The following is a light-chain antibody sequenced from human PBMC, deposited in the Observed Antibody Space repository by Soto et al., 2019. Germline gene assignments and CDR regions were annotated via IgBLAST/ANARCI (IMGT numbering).Light chain of an antibody. CDR3: NSYTSISTYV. Sequence: QSVLTQSASVSGSPGQSITTSCTGTSSDIGSYNYVSWYQQHPDKAPKLMIYDVTNRPSGVSDRFSGCKSGNTASLTISGLQAEDEADYYCNSYTSISTYVFGTGTKVTV. CDR1: SSDIGSYNY. CDR2: DVT. V-gene: IGLV2-14*03. J-gene: IGLJ1*01.